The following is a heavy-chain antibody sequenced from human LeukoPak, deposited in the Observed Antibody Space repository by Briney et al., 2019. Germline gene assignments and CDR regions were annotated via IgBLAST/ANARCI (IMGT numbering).Heavy chain of an antibody. CDR1: VGSFSGYY. V-gene: IGHV4-34*01. CDR3: ARVKWDLKNGMDV. Sequence: SSETLSLTCAVYVGSFSGYYWSWIPQPPAKGLEWIGEISHSGSTNYNPSLKSRVTISVDTSKTQFSLKLSSVTAADTAVYYCARVKWDLKNGMDVWGQGTTVTVSS. D-gene: IGHD1-26*01. J-gene: IGHJ6*02. CDR2: ISHSGST.